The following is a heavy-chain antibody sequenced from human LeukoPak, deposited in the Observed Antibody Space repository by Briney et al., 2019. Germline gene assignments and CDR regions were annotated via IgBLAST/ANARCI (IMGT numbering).Heavy chain of an antibody. V-gene: IGHV4-28*06. CDR3: ARFNSTYYYYDY. CDR1: GYSISNSNW. D-gene: IGHD2/OR15-2a*01. Sequence: SDTLSLTCGVSGYSISNSNWWGWTRQPPGKGLEWIGYIDYGGSTNYNPSLKSRATVSVDTSRNQFSLKLNSVTALDTAVYYCARFNSTYYYYDYWGQGTLVTVSS. J-gene: IGHJ4*02. CDR2: IDYGGST.